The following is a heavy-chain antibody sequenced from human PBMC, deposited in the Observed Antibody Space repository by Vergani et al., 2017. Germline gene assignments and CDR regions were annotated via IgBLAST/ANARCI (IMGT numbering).Heavy chain of an antibody. CDR3: VRDQVTMLRGSDALDI. D-gene: IGHD3-10*01. V-gene: IGHV3-49*03. CDR1: GFTFGYYA. CDR2: IRSKAYGQAT. Sequence: EVQLVESGGDLVQPGRSLRLSCTASGFTFGYYAMDWFRQAPGQGLEWVGGIRSKAYGQATIYAASVKGRVTIPRDDSKSIAYLQMNNLQTEDTAMYYCVRDQVTMLRGSDALDIWGQGTMVTVSS. J-gene: IGHJ3*02.